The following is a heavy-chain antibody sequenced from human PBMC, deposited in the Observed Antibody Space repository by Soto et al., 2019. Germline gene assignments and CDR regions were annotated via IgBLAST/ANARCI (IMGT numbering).Heavy chain of an antibody. V-gene: IGHV1-3*01. J-gene: IGHJ4*02. D-gene: IGHD3-3*01. CDR1: GYTFTSYA. CDR3: ARDPSTIFGVVTTFDY. Sequence: ASVQVSCKASGYTFTSYAMHWVRQAPGQRLEWMGWINAGNGNTKYSQKFQGRVTITRDTSASTAYMELSSLRSEDTAVYYCARDPSTIFGVVTTFDYWGQGTLVTVSS. CDR2: INAGNGNT.